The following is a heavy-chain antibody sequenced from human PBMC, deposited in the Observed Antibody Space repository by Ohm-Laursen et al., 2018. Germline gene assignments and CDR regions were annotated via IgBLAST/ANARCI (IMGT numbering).Heavy chain of an antibody. D-gene: IGHD3-16*01. Sequence: ASVKVSCKASGYTFTTYYIHWVRQAPGQGLQWLGIINPSGGSTTYAQRFQGRVTMTRDTSTSTVYMELNSLRSDDTAVYYCAVQIIQGASSPDYWGQGTLVTVSS. V-gene: IGHV1-46*01. CDR1: GYTFTTYY. CDR3: AVQIIQGASSPDY. J-gene: IGHJ4*02. CDR2: INPSGGST.